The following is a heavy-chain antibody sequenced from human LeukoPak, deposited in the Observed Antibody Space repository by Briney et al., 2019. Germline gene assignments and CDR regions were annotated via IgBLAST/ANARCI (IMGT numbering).Heavy chain of an antibody. Sequence: GPSLKISCKASGYTFTTYAMNWVRQAPGQGLEWMGWISPYNGNTNYAQKLQSRVTMSTDTSTNTAHTELRGLRSDDTAACYSVSANRDIVMVVAATFYFDYWGQGTLVTASS. CDR1: GYTFTTYA. CDR3: VSANRDIVMVVAATFYFDY. D-gene: IGHD2-15*01. J-gene: IGHJ4*02. CDR2: ISPYNGNT. V-gene: IGHV1-18*01.